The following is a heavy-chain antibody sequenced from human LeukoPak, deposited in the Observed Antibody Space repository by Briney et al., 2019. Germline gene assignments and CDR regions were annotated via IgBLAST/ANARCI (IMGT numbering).Heavy chain of an antibody. J-gene: IGHJ6*03. Sequence: PGGSLRLSCAASGFTFDDHGMSWVRQAPGKGLEWVSGINWNGGSTGYADSVKGRFTISRDNSENTLYLQMHGLRAGDTAVYYCTSYLVRGIYYYYYYMDVWGKGTTVTISS. CDR3: TSYLVRGIYYYYYYMDV. CDR1: GFTFDDHG. V-gene: IGHV3-20*04. D-gene: IGHD3-10*01. CDR2: INWNGGST.